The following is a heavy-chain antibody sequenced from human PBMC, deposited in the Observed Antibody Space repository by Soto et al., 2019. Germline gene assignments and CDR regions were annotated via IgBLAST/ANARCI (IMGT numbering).Heavy chain of an antibody. CDR2: INPNSGVT. Sequence: AASVKVSCKASGYTFTGKYLHWVRQAPGQGLEWMGWINPNSGVTNYAEKFQGRVTMTRDTSISTAYMDLTRLKSDDTAVYYCARDIVSTTGRFDPWGQGTLVTVSS. V-gene: IGHV1-2*02. D-gene: IGHD3-16*02. J-gene: IGHJ5*02. CDR3: ARDIVSTTGRFDP. CDR1: GYTFTGKY.